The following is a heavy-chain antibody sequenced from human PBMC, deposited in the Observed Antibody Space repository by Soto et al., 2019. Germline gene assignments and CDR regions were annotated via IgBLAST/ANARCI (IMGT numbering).Heavy chain of an antibody. Sequence: GASVKVSCKVSGYTLTELSMHWVRQAPGKGLEWMGGFNPEDGETIYAQKFQGRVTMTGDTSTDTAYMELSSLRSEDTAVYYCARDIWPIVVVVAATGDAFDIWGQGTMVTVSS. V-gene: IGHV1-24*01. J-gene: IGHJ3*02. D-gene: IGHD2-15*01. CDR2: FNPEDGET. CDR3: ARDIWPIVVVVAATGDAFDI. CDR1: GYTLTELS.